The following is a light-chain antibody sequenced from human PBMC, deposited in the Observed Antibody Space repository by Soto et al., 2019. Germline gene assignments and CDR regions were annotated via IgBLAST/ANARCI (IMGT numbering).Light chain of an antibody. Sequence: DSQMTQTPSTLAGSVGHRLIITCGASQTSSSWLAWYQQKPGTAPKLLTYTASTLTSGVPSRSSGSGSGTEFTLTISSLQPDDFATYYCQHYNSYSEAFGQGIKVDIK. J-gene: IGKJ1*01. V-gene: IGKV1-5*03. CDR2: TAS. CDR3: QHYNSYSEA. CDR1: QTSSSW.